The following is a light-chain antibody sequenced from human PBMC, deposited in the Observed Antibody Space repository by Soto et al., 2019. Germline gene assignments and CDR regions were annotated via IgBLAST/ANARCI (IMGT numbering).Light chain of an antibody. CDR3: GADHGSGSNFLWA. V-gene: IGLV9-49*01. Sequence: QLVLTQPPSASASLGASVTLTCTLSSGYSNYKVNWYQQRPGKGPRFVMRVGTGGIVGSKGDGIPDRFSVLGSGLNRFLTIKNIQEEDESDYHCGADHGSGSNFLWAFGGGTKLTVL. J-gene: IGLJ3*02. CDR1: SGYSNYK. CDR2: VGTGGIVG.